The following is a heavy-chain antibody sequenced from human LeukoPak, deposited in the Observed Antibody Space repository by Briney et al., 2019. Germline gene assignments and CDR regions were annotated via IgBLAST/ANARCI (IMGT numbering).Heavy chain of an antibody. Sequence: GGSLRLSCAASGFTFNRHRISWVRQAPGEGLEWVANTGQDGSENYYVDSVKGRFTISRDNSKNSVYLQMNYLRAEDTAVYYCARVGDAFDVWGQGTMVTVSS. CDR1: GFTFNRHR. J-gene: IGHJ3*01. CDR3: ARVGDAFDV. D-gene: IGHD3-10*01. CDR2: TGQDGSEN. V-gene: IGHV3-7*01.